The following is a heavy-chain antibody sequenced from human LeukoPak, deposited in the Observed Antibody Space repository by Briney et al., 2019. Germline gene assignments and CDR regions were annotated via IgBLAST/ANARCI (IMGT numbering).Heavy chain of an antibody. CDR2: IYYSGST. V-gene: IGHV4-59*01. J-gene: IGHJ5*02. CDR1: GGSISSYY. D-gene: IGHD2-2*01. CDR3: ASGGYCGGTSCYPNWFDP. Sequence: ASETLSLTCTVSGGSISSYYWSWIRQPPGKGLEWIGYIYYSGSTNYNPSLKSRVTISVDTSKNQFSLKLSSVTAADTAIYYCASGGYCGGTSCYPNWFDPWGQGTLVTVSS.